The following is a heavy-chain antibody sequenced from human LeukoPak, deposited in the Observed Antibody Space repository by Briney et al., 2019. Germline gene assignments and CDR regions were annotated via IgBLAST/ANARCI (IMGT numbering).Heavy chain of an antibody. J-gene: IGHJ6*03. Sequence: SETLSLTCTVSGGSISTYYWNWIRQPPGKGLEWIGYVYYSGRTNYNPSLKSRVTISVDTSKNQFSLKLSSVTAADTAVYYCARTTTVRGTYYMDVWGKGTTVTISS. CDR2: VYYSGRT. V-gene: IGHV4-59*01. CDR1: GGSISTYY. CDR3: ARTTTVRGTYYMDV. D-gene: IGHD3-10*01.